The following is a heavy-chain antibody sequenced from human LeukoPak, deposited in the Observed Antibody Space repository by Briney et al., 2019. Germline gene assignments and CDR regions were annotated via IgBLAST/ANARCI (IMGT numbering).Heavy chain of an antibody. J-gene: IGHJ4*02. D-gene: IGHD1-26*01. V-gene: IGHV3-23*01. CDR1: GFTFSSYA. CDR2: ISGSGGST. CDR3: AKAGPIVGATKYYFDY. Sequence: GGFLRLSCAASGFTFSSYAMSWVRQAPGKGLEWVSAISGSGGSTYYADSVKGRFTISRDNSKNTLYLQMNSLRAEDTAVYYCAKAGPIVGATKYYFDYWGQGTLVTVSS.